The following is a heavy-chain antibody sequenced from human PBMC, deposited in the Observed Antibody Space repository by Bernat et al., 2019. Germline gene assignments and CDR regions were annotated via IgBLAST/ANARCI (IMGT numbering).Heavy chain of an antibody. D-gene: IGHD6-13*01. CDR2: ISYNGNTK. CDR3: ARDRNLWYSTSWFDAFDV. Sequence: QVQLVESGGGVVQPGRSLRLSCTASGFTFSDYAMHWVRQAPGKGLEWVALISYNGNTKYYGDSVRDRFTISRDNSKNTLYLQMSSLRVEDTAVYYCARDRNLWYSTSWFDAFDVWGQGTRVTVSS. J-gene: IGHJ3*01. V-gene: IGHV3-30-3*01. CDR1: GFTFSDYA.